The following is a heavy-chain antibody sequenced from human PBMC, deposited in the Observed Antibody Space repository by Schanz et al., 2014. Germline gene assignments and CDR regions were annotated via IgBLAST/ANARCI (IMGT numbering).Heavy chain of an antibody. CDR2: ISASGGTT. CDR1: GFTFSTDA. CDR3: AKDGPGGSGSYSADGGMDV. V-gene: IGHV3-23*04. D-gene: IGHD3-10*01. J-gene: IGHJ6*02. Sequence: EVQLVESGGGLVQPGGSLRLSCTASGFTFSTDAMSWVRQAPGKGLEWLSVISASGGTTYYADSVKGRFTISRDNSKNTLYLQMNSLRAEDTAVYYCAKDGPGGSGSYSADGGMDVWGQGTTVTVSS.